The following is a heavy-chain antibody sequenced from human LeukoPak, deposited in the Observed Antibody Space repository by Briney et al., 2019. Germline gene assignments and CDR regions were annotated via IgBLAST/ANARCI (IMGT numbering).Heavy chain of an antibody. V-gene: IGHV3-21*01. CDR1: GFTFSSYS. D-gene: IGHD3-10*01. CDR2: ISSSSSYI. Sequence: GGSLRLSCAASGFTFSSYSMNWVRQAPGKGLEWVSSISSSSSYIYYADSVKGRFTISRDNAKNSLYLQMNSLRAEDTAVYYCARDLILWFGEFPYGMDVWGKGTTVTVSS. CDR3: ARDLILWFGEFPYGMDV. J-gene: IGHJ6*04.